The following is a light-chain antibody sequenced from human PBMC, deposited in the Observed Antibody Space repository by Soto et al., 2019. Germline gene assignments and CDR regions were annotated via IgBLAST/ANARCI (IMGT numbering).Light chain of an antibody. J-gene: IGKJ2*01. CDR1: QSVSSSY. Sequence: ENVLTQSPGTLSLSPGERATLSCRASQSVSSSYLTWYQQKPGQAPRLLIYGASSMPTDIPDRFSGSGSGTEFTLTISSLEPEDFAVYYCQQHDSSPVTFGQGTKLEIK. V-gene: IGKV3-20*01. CDR3: QQHDSSPVT. CDR2: GAS.